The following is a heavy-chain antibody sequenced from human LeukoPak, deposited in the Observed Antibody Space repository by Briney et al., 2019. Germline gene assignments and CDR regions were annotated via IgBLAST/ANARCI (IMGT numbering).Heavy chain of an antibody. CDR1: GFTFSSYG. CDR3: AKDNYDILTGTFDY. CDR2: IRYDGSNK. D-gene: IGHD3-9*01. V-gene: IGHV3-30*02. J-gene: IGHJ4*02. Sequence: GGSLRLSCAASGFTFSSYGMHWVRQAPGKGLEWVAFIRYDGSNKYYADSVKGRFTISRDNSKNTLYLHVNSLRPEDTAVYYCAKDNYDILTGTFDYWGQGTLVTVSS.